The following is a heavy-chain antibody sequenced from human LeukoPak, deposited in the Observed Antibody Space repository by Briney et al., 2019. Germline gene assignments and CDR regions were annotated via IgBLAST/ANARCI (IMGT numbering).Heavy chain of an antibody. Sequence: PGGSLRLSCAASGFTFDDYAMHWVRQAPGKGLEWVSGISWNSGSIGYADSVKGRFTISRDSAKSSLYLQMNTLRAEDMAFYYCAKALSSSFTGSSWEYWGQGTLVTVSS. CDR1: GFTFDDYA. CDR3: AKALSSSFTGSSWEY. D-gene: IGHD6-6*01. J-gene: IGHJ4*02. V-gene: IGHV3-9*03. CDR2: ISWNSGSI.